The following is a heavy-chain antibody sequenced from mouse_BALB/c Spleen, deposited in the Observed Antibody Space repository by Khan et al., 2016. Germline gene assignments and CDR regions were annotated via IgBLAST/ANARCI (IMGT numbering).Heavy chain of an antibody. CDR3: ARSYGSSYYAMDY. V-gene: IGHV14-3*02. J-gene: IGHJ4*01. CDR2: IDPANGNT. D-gene: IGHD1-1*01. CDR1: GFNIKDTY. Sequence: EVQLQESGAELVKPGASVKLSCTASGFNIKDTYMHWVKQRPEQGLEWIGRIDPANGNTKYDPKFQGKATITADTSSNTAYLQLSSLTSEDTAVYYCARSYGSSYYAMDYWGQGTSVTVSS.